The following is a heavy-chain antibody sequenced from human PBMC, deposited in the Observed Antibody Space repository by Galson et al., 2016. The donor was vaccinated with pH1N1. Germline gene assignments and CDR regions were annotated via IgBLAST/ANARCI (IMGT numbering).Heavy chain of an antibody. J-gene: IGHJ4*01. CDR2: ISPMFRTT. CDR1: GVTFSSYA. Sequence: SVKVSCKAPGVTFSSYAINWVRQAPGQGLEWVGGISPMFRTTNHAQNFQGRLTITADESTTTAYMELKSLRSEDTAVYYCARDRGYTSSRGLGFDSWGHGTLVTVSS. V-gene: IGHV1-69*13. D-gene: IGHD5-12*01. CDR3: ARDRGYTSSRGLGFDS.